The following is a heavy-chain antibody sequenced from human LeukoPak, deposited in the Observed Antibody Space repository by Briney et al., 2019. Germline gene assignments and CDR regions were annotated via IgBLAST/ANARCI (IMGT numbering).Heavy chain of an antibody. D-gene: IGHD3-10*01. J-gene: IGHJ6*02. CDR1: GFTFSSYS. Sequence: HSGGSLRLSCAASGFTFSSYSMNWVRQSPGKGLEWVANIREDGSEKYYVDSVKGRFTISRDNAKNSLYLQMNSLRAEDTAVYYCARNSMIRGAGDGMDVWGQGTTVTVSS. V-gene: IGHV3-7*01. CDR3: ARNSMIRGAGDGMDV. CDR2: IREDGSEK.